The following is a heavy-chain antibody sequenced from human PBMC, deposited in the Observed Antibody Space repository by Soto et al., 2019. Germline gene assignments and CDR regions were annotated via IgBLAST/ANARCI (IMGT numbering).Heavy chain of an antibody. CDR3: ARGGHSSSWYRLEAYFFDY. Sequence: QVQLVESGGGVVQPGRSLRLSCEASGFTFKSYGMKWVRQAPGKGLEWVAVVWYDGTNKKYADSVKGRFNIYRDNSKNTLYLQMDSLRAEDTGIYYCARGGHSSSWYRLEAYFFDYWGQGSLVTVSS. CDR1: GFTFKSYG. CDR2: VWYDGTNK. V-gene: IGHV3-33*01. D-gene: IGHD6-13*01. J-gene: IGHJ4*02.